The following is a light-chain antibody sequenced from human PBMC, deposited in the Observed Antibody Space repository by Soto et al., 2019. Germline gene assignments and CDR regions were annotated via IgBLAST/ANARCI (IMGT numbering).Light chain of an antibody. CDR3: SSYAGSNNLV. CDR2: EAS. CDR1: ISDVGGYNY. V-gene: IGLV2-8*01. J-gene: IGLJ1*01. Sequence: QSVLTQPPSASGSPGQSVTISCTGTISDVGGYNYVSWYQQHPGKAPKLMIYEASKRPSGVPDRLSGSKSGNTASLTVSGLQAEDEADYYCSSYAGSNNLVFGTGTKVTVL.